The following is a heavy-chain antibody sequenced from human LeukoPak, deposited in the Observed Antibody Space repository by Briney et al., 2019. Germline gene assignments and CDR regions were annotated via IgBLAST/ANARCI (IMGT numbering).Heavy chain of an antibody. CDR3: AKEDIRIVATMVPWFDP. Sequence: GGSLRLSCAASGFTFSSYAMSWVRQAPGKGLEWVSAISGSGGSTYYADSVKGRFTISRDNSKNTLYLQMNSLRAEDTAVYYCAKEDIRIVATMVPWFDPWGQGTLVTVSS. J-gene: IGHJ5*02. CDR1: GFTFSSYA. CDR2: ISGSGGST. D-gene: IGHD5-12*01. V-gene: IGHV3-23*01.